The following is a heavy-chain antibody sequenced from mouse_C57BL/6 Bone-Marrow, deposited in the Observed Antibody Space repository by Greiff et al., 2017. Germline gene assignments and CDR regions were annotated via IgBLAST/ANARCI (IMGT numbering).Heavy chain of an antibody. CDR3: ARQDWEVDY. D-gene: IGHD4-1*01. Sequence: VQLQQSGAELVRPGASVKLSCKASGYTFTDYYINWVKQRPGQGLEWIARIYPGSGNTYYNEKFKGKATLTAEKSSSTAYMQLSSLTSEDAAVYFCARQDWEVDYWGQGTTLTVSS. CDR1: GYTFTDYY. CDR2: IYPGSGNT. V-gene: IGHV1-76*01. J-gene: IGHJ2*01.